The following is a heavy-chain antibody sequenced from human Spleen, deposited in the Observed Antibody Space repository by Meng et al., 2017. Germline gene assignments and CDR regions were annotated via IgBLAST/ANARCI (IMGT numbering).Heavy chain of an antibody. J-gene: IGHJ4*02. Sequence: SQTPSLTCAVYGGSFSGYYWSWIRQPPGKGLEWIGEINHSGSINYNPSLKSRVTISVDTSKNQFSLKLSSVTAADTAVYYCARGTSSGYSGCDYWGQGTLVTVSS. CDR3: ARGTSSGYSGCDY. D-gene: IGHD3-22*01. V-gene: IGHV4-34*01. CDR2: INHSGSI. CDR1: GGSFSGYY.